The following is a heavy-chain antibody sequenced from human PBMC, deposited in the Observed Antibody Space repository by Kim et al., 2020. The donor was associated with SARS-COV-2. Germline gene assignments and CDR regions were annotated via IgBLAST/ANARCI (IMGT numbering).Heavy chain of an antibody. CDR1: GGSFSGYY. CDR3: ARAFYYYYGMDV. J-gene: IGHJ6*02. V-gene: IGHV4-34*01. CDR2: INHSGST. Sequence: SETLSLTCAVYGGSFSGYYWSWIRQPPGKGLEWIGEINHSGSTNYNPSLKSRVTISVDTSKNQFSLKLSSVTAADTAVYYCARAFYYYYGMDVWGQGTT.